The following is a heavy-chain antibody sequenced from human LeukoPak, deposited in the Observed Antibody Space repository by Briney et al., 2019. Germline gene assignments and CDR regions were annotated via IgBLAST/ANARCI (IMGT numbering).Heavy chain of an antibody. Sequence: PGRSLRLSCAASGFTFDDYAMHWVWQAPGKGLEWVSGINWNSGSIAYADSVKGRFTISRDNAKNSLYLQMNSLRAEDTALYYCAKGAGRYYGSGRPYYYYMDVWGKGTTVTVSS. CDR1: GFTFDDYA. CDR3: AKGAGRYYGSGRPYYYYMDV. CDR2: INWNSGSI. D-gene: IGHD3-10*01. V-gene: IGHV3-9*01. J-gene: IGHJ6*03.